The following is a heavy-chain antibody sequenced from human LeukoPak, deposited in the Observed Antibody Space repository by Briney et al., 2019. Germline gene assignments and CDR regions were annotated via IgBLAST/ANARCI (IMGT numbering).Heavy chain of an antibody. Sequence: GGSLRLSFAVSGSTFDDYAMHWVRQAPGKGLEWVSGISWNSGSIDYADSVKGRFTISRDNAKNSLYLQMNSLRAEDTALYYCAKGASIAVAGTLDYWGQGTLVTVSS. CDR3: AKGASIAVAGTLDY. CDR2: ISWNSGSI. V-gene: IGHV3-9*01. CDR1: GSTFDDYA. D-gene: IGHD6-19*01. J-gene: IGHJ4*02.